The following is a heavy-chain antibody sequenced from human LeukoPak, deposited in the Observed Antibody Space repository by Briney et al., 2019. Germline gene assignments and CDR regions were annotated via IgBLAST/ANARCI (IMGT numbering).Heavy chain of an antibody. Sequence: GGSLRLSCAASGFTFSSYEMNWVRQAPGKGLEWVSYISSSGSTIYYADSVKGRFTISRDNAKNSLYLQMNSLRAEDTAVYYCAKGGRSTIVRGVMGYMDVWGKGTTVTTSS. J-gene: IGHJ6*03. D-gene: IGHD3-10*01. CDR3: AKGGRSTIVRGVMGYMDV. CDR2: ISSSGSTI. V-gene: IGHV3-48*03. CDR1: GFTFSSYE.